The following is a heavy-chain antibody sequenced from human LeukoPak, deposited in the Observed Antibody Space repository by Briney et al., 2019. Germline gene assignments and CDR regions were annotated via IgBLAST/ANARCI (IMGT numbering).Heavy chain of an antibody. Sequence: PGRSLRLSCAASGFTFSSYAIHWVRQAPGKGLGWVAVISDDGSKKWYADYLKGRLTISRDNSKNTLYLQMSGLRTEDTAVYYCAGGRGLQEWLLNYMDVWGKGTTVTVSS. V-gene: IGHV3-30-3*01. CDR3: AGGRGLQEWLLNYMDV. CDR2: ISDDGSKK. CDR1: GFTFSSYA. D-gene: IGHD3-3*01. J-gene: IGHJ6*03.